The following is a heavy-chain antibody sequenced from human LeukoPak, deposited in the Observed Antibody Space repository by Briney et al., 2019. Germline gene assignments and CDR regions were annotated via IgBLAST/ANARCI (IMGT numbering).Heavy chain of an antibody. Sequence: PGGSLRLSCAASGFTFSSYGMHWVRQAPGKGLEWVAFIRYDGSNKYYADSVKGRFTISRDNSKNTLYLQMNSLRAEDTAVYYCVLGPRVGPVDPHGPSVADHFFDYWGQGTLVTVSS. CDR3: VLGPRVGPVDPHGPSVADHFFDY. D-gene: IGHD6-19*01. CDR2: IRYDGSNK. V-gene: IGHV3-30*02. CDR1: GFTFSSYG. J-gene: IGHJ4*02.